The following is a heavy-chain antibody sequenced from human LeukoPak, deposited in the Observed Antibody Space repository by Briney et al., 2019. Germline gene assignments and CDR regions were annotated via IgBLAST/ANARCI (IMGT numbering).Heavy chain of an antibody. J-gene: IGHJ5*02. CDR1: GGSISSGIYY. V-gene: IGHV4-30-2*01. Sequence: PSETLSLTCTVSGGSISSGIYYWSWIRQPPGKGLEWIGYIFHSGSTYSNPSLKSRVTISIDRSKNQFSLRLSSVTAADTAVYYCARVHRGYSSGWYISFDPWGQGTLVTVSS. D-gene: IGHD6-19*01. CDR2: IFHSGST. CDR3: ARVHRGYSSGWYISFDP.